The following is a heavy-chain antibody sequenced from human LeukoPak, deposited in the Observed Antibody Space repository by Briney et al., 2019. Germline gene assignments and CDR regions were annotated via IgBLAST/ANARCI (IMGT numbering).Heavy chain of an antibody. CDR3: ARGYYGSGSYLFDP. D-gene: IGHD3-10*01. J-gene: IGHJ5*02. CDR1: GFTVSSNY. V-gene: IGHV3-66*01. CDR2: IYSGGST. Sequence: GGSLRLSCAASGFTVSSNYMSWVRQAPGKGLEWVSVIYSGGSTYYADSVKGRFTISRDNSKNTLYLQMNSLRAEDTAVYYCARGYYGSGSYLFDPWGQGTLVTVSS.